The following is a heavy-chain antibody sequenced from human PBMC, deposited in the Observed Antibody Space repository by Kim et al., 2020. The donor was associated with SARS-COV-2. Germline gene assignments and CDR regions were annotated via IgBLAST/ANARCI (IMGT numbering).Heavy chain of an antibody. V-gene: IGHV3-23*01. CDR2: ISGSGGST. J-gene: IGHJ3*02. CDR1: GFTFSSYA. Sequence: GGSLRLSCAASGFTFSSYAMSWVRQAPGKGLEWVSAISGSGGSTYYADSVKGRFTISRDNSKNTLYLQMNSLRAEDTAVYYCAKAGYCSGSSCYPDAFDIWGQGTMFTVSS. D-gene: IGHD2-15*01. CDR3: AKAGYCSGSSCYPDAFDI.